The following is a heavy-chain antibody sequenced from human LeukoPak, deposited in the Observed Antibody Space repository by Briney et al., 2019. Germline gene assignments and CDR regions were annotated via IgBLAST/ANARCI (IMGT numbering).Heavy chain of an antibody. J-gene: IGHJ4*02. CDR1: GFTYRIYA. CDR2: ISGSGGST. CDR3: AKDWEIGYSTFDY. V-gene: IGHV3-23*01. D-gene: IGHD3-22*01. Sequence: PGGSLRLSCAASGFTYRIYAMSWVRQAPGKGLEWVSAISGSGGSTYYADSAKGRFTISRDNSKNTVYLQMNSLRAADTAVYYCAKDWEIGYSTFDYWGQGTLVTVSS.